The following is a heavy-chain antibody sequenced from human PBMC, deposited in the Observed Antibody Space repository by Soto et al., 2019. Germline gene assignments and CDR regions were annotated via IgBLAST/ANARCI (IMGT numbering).Heavy chain of an antibody. V-gene: IGHV3-23*01. CDR1: GFKFSNYA. CDR2: ISATGGGT. CDR3: AKDRRAGGNSAFFFDF. D-gene: IGHD3-16*01. Sequence: LRLSCAASGFKFSNYAMSWVRQAPGKGLEWVSLISATGGGTYYADSVKGRFTISRDNSHNTLYLQVHSLTAEDTAVYYCAKDRRAGGNSAFFFDFWGQGAQVTVSA. J-gene: IGHJ5*01.